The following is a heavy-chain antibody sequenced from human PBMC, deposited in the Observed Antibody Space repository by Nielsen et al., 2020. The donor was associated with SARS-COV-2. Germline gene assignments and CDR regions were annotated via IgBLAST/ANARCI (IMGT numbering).Heavy chain of an antibody. CDR2: ISYDGSNK. J-gene: IGHJ4*02. CDR1: GFTFSSYA. D-gene: IGHD6-13*01. Sequence: GRSLRLSCAASGFTFSSYAMHWVRQAPGKGLEWVAVISYDGSNKYYADSVKGRFTISRDNSKNTLYLQMNSLRAEDTAVYYCARDRHSSSWYEVDYWGQGTLVTVSS. CDR3: ARDRHSSSWYEVDY. V-gene: IGHV3-30*04.